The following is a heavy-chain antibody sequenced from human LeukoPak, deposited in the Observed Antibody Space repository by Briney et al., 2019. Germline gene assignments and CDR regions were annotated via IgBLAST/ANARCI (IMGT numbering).Heavy chain of an antibody. D-gene: IGHD4/OR15-4a*01. Sequence: GGSLRLSCVGSGFTFSSYVMYWVRQAPGKALEWVAVIWHDESNRYYADSVKGRFTISRDNPKNIMYLQMNSLGAEDTAVYYCARREAKVVSYGLDVWGKGTTVTVST. CDR1: GFTFSSYV. V-gene: IGHV3-33*07. J-gene: IGHJ6*04. CDR2: IWHDESNR. CDR3: ARREAKVVSYGLDV.